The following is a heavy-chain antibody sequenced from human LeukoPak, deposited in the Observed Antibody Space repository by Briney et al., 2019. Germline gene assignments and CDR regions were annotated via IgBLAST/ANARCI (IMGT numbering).Heavy chain of an antibody. Sequence: SETLSLTCTVSGGSISSYYWSWIRQLPGKGLEWIGYIYYSGSTNYNPSLKSRVTISVDTSKNQFSLKLSSVTAADTAVYYCARESDSSRGDAFDIWGQGTMVTVSS. D-gene: IGHD3-22*01. V-gene: IGHV4-59*01. CDR1: GGSISSYY. J-gene: IGHJ3*02. CDR3: ARESDSSRGDAFDI. CDR2: IYYSGST.